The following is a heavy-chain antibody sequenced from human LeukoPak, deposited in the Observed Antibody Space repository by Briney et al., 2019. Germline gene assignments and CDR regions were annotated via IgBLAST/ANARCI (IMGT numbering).Heavy chain of an antibody. Sequence: ASVTVSCTASGYTFTSYYMHWVRQAPGQGLEWMGIINPSGGSTSYAQKFQGRVTMTRDTSTSTVYMELSSLRSEDTAVYYCARDLSIAARREGTEDYYGMDVWGQGTTVTVSS. CDR3: ARDLSIAARREGTEDYYGMDV. V-gene: IGHV1-46*01. CDR2: INPSGGST. D-gene: IGHD6-6*01. CDR1: GYTFTSYY. J-gene: IGHJ6*02.